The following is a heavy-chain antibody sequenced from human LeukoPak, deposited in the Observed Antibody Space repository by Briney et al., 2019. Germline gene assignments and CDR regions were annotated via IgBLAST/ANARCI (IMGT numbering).Heavy chain of an antibody. V-gene: IGHV3-30*18. D-gene: IGHD2-8*01. CDR1: GFSFSAYG. CDR2: ISYDGSNE. Sequence: AGGSLRLSCAASGFSFSAYGMHWVRQAPGKGLEWVAIISYDGSNEHYADAVEGRFTVSRDNSKNTLFLQMNSLTADDTALYYCAKRGTDCTYCMDYWGQGTLVTVSS. J-gene: IGHJ4*02. CDR3: AKRGTDCTYCMDY.